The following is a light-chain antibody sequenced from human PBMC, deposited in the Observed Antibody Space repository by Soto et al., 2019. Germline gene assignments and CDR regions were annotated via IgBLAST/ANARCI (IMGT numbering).Light chain of an antibody. CDR2: DAS. V-gene: IGKV1-5*01. Sequence: DIQMTQSPSSLSASVGDRVTITCRASQSISSFLAWYQQRPGKAPNLLIFDASSLESGVPSRFSGSGSGTEFTLSISSLQPDDFATYYCQEYNSYSHTFGQGPKVEIK. J-gene: IGKJ2*01. CDR1: QSISSF. CDR3: QEYNSYSHT.